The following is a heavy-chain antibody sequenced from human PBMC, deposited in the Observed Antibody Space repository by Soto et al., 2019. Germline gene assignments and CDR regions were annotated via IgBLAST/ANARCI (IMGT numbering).Heavy chain of an antibody. CDR2: IYGGGTT. J-gene: IGHJ4*02. CDR3: VQTTGWPGFDF. CDR1: GFAVSSKY. Sequence: EVQLVESGGGLIQPGGSLRLSCAASGFAVSSKYMTWVRQAPGKGLEWVSVIYGGGTTYYADSVKGRFTIARDTSKITLYLQMNSLIAEDTAVYYCVQTTGWPGFDFWGQGTLVTVSS. D-gene: IGHD6-19*01. V-gene: IGHV3-53*01.